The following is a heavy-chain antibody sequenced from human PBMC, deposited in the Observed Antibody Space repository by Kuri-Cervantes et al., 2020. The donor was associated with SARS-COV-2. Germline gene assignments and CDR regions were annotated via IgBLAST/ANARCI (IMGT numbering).Heavy chain of an antibody. CDR2: IYYSGST. J-gene: IGHJ6*03. CDR1: GGSISSYY. V-gene: IGHV4-59*01. CDR3: ARGRVLYYYMDV. D-gene: IGHD2-8*01. Sequence: SETLSLTCTVSGGSISSYYWSWIRQPPGNGLEWIGYIYYSGSTNYHPSLKSQVTISVDTSKNQFSLKLSSVTAADTAVYYCARGRVLYYYMDVWGKGTTVTVSS.